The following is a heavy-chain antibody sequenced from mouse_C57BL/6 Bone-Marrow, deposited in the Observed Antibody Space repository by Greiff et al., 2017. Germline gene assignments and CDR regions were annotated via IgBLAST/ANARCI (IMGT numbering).Heavy chain of an antibody. CDR2: INPYNGDT. CDR1: GYSFTGYF. J-gene: IGHJ2*01. CDR3: ARRWFFDY. Sequence: VQLQQSGAELVKPGASVKISCKASGYSFTGYFMNWVMQSHGQSLEWIGRINPYNGDTFYNQKFKGKATLTVDKSSSTAHMELRSLTSEDSAVYYCARRWFFDYWGQGTTLTVSS. V-gene: IGHV1-20*01. D-gene: IGHD2-2*01.